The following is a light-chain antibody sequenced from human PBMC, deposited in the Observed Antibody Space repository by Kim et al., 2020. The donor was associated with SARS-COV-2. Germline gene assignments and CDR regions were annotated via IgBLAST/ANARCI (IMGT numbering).Light chain of an antibody. CDR1: SVNIGSNA. Sequence: QKGTISCSGSSVNIGSNAVNWYQQFPGKAPRLRISYDDQLSSGVSDRFSASKSVTSASLAISGLQSEDEADYYCGTWDDSLTGPVFGGGTQLTVL. V-gene: IGLV1-36*01. CDR3: GTWDDSLTGPV. J-gene: IGLJ2*01. CDR2: YDD.